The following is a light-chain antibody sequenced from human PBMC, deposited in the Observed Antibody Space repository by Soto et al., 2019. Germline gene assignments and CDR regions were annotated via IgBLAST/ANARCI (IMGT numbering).Light chain of an antibody. J-gene: IGLJ1*01. V-gene: IGLV2-8*01. Sequence: QSALTQPPSASGSPGQSVTISCTGAGTDVGQYNYVSWYQQHPGKAPKLLIHHVSRRPSGVPARFSGSKSGNTASLTVSGLQTEDEADYFCCSHAGDNTYVFGTGTKLTVL. CDR1: GTDVGQYNY. CDR3: CSHAGDNTYV. CDR2: HVS.